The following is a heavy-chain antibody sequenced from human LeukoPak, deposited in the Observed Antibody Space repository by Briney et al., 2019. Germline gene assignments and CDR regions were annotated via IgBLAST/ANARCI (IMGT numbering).Heavy chain of an antibody. J-gene: IGHJ4*02. CDR1: GGTFSSYA. CDR2: IIPILGIA. D-gene: IGHD6-13*01. CDR3: AYPGIAAAGRLGY. Sequence: ASVKVSCKASGGTFSSYAISWVRQAPGQGLEWMGRIIPILGIANYAQKFQGRVTITADKSTSTAYMELSSLRSEDTAVYYCAYPGIAAAGRLGYWGQGTLVTVSS. V-gene: IGHV1-69*04.